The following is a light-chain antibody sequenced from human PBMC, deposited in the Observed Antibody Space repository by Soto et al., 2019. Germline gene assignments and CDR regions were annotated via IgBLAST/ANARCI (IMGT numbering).Light chain of an antibody. CDR1: QHINNW. Sequence: DIQMTQSPSTLSASVGDRVTITCRASQHINNWVAWYQQRPGKAPNFLIYRASSLESGVPSLFSGSGSGTEFTLTISSMQPDDFATYYCQQYDTYPRTFGQGTKVEIK. CDR3: QQYDTYPRT. CDR2: RAS. J-gene: IGKJ1*01. V-gene: IGKV1-5*03.